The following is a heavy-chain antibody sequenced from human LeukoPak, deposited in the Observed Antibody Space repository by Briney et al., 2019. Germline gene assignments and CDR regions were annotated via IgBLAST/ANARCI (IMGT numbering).Heavy chain of an antibody. CDR3: ARDEYNNYGSGGWFDH. CDR1: GFIFTHHA. V-gene: IGHV3-30*01. J-gene: IGHJ5*02. CDR2: TSYDGKNI. Sequence: GGSLSLSCAASGFIFTHHAIHWVRQGPGKGLEWLGVTSYDGKNIHYSASAKGRFTIFRDNSKNTVYLQVNNVRPEDTAIYFCARDEYNNYGSGGWFDHWGLGTLVTVSS. D-gene: IGHD3-10*01.